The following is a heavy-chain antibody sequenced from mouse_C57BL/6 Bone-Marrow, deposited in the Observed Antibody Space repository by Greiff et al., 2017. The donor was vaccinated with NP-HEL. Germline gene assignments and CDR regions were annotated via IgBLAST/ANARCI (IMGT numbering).Heavy chain of an antibody. CDR1: GFTFSSYG. CDR3: AMVGYYAAWFAY. Sequence: EVQVVESGGDLVKPGGSLKLSCAASGFTFSSYGMSWVRQTPDKRLEWVATISSGGSYTYYPDSVKGRFTISRDNAKKTLYLQMSSLKSEDTAMYYCAMVGYYAAWFAYWGQGTLVTVSA. CDR2: ISSGGSYT. V-gene: IGHV5-6*01. J-gene: IGHJ3*01. D-gene: IGHD2-3*01.